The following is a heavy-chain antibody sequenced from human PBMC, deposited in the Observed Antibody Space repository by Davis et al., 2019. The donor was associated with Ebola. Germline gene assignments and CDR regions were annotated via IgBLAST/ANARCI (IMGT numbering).Heavy chain of an antibody. CDR1: GYSFTRYW. J-gene: IGHJ2*01. D-gene: IGHD4-23*01. CDR2: IYPGDSDT. CDR3: ARRGWVTTVAPRNWYFDL. V-gene: IGHV5-51*01. Sequence: PGGSLRLSCKGSGYSFTRYWIGWVRQMPGKGLEWMGIIYPGDSDTRYSPSFQGQVTISADKSISTAYLQWSSLKASDTAMYYCARRGWVTTVAPRNWYFDLWGRGTLVTVSS.